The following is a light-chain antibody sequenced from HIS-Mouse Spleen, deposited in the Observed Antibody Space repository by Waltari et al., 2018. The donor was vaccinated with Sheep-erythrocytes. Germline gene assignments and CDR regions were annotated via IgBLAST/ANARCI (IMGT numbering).Light chain of an antibody. CDR2: QDS. J-gene: IGLJ3*02. CDR3: QAWDSSSWV. Sequence: SYELTQPPSVSVSPGQTASITCSGDKLGDKYACWYQQKPGQSPVLVIYQDSKRPSGGPERFAGSNSGNTATLTISGTQAMDEADYYCQAWDSSSWVFGGGTKLTVL. CDR1: KLGDKY. V-gene: IGLV3-1*01.